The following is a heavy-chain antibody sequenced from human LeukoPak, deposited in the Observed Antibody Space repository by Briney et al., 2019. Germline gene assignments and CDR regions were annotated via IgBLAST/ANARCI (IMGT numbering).Heavy chain of an antibody. CDR3: ARFGGTTSE. CDR1: GGTFSSYA. J-gene: IGHJ4*02. Sequence: ASVKVSCKASGGTFSSYAISWVRQAPGQGLEWMGRVIPILGIANYAQKFKGRVTITADKSTSTAYMELSSLRSEDTAVYYCARFGGTTSEWGQGTLVTVSS. D-gene: IGHD1-1*01. V-gene: IGHV1-69*04. CDR2: VIPILGIA.